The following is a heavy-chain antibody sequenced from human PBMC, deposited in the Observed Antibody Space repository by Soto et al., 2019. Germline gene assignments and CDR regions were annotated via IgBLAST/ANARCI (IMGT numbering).Heavy chain of an antibody. Sequence: SETLSLTCVVSGGSISSTNWWTWVRQPPGKRLEWIGEIYHNGSPTCSPSLRGRATISVDKSNNQFSLRLRSVTAADTAVYYCARARQYYDCEFDPWGQGTLVTVSS. CDR3: ARARQYYDCEFDP. V-gene: IGHV4-4*02. D-gene: IGHD3-22*01. CDR2: IYHNGSP. J-gene: IGHJ5*02. CDR1: GGSISSTNW.